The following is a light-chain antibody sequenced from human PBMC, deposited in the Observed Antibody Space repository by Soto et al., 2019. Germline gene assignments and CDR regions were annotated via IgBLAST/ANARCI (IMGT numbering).Light chain of an antibody. CDR2: DNN. Sequence: QPVLTQPPSVSGAPGQRVTISCTRTRSNIGAGFDVHWYQQLPGTAPTLLIYDNNNRPSGVPDRFSGSKSGTSASLAITGLQAEDEADYYCQSYDGSLSGPVVFGGGTKVTVL. J-gene: IGLJ2*01. CDR1: RSNIGAGFD. V-gene: IGLV1-40*01. CDR3: QSYDGSLSGPVV.